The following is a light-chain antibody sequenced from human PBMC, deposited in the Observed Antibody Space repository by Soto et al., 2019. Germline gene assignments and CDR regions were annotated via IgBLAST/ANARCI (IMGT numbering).Light chain of an antibody. CDR2: GAS. CDR3: QRYGSSPPLT. V-gene: IGKV3-20*01. Sequence: EVVLMQSPGTLPLSPGERATLSCRASQSVTSSYLAWYQQKPGQAPRLLIDGASRRATGIPDRFSGSGSGTDFTLTISRLEPEDFAVYYCQRYGSSPPLTFGGGTKVDIK. J-gene: IGKJ4*01. CDR1: QSVTSSY.